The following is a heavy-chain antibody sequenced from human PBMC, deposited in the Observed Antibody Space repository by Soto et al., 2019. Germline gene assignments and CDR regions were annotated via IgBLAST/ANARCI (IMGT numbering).Heavy chain of an antibody. CDR3: AKGLLGYYYYYGMDV. Sequence: GGSLRLSCAASGFTFSSYAMSWVRQAPGRGLEWVSAISGSGGSTYYADSVKGRFTISRDNSKNTLYLQMNSLRAEDTAVYYCAKGLLGYYYYYGMDVWGQGTTVTV. D-gene: IGHD3-10*01. CDR1: GFTFSSYA. J-gene: IGHJ6*02. CDR2: ISGSGGST. V-gene: IGHV3-23*01.